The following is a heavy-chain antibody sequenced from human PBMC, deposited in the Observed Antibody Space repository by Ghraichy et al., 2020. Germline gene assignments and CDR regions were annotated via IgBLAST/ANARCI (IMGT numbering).Heavy chain of an antibody. CDR3: TRDDYGDSADAYDI. CDR2: IRSKAYGGTT. CDR1: GFTFGDYA. J-gene: IGHJ3*02. D-gene: IGHD4-17*01. V-gene: IGHV3-49*03. Sequence: GESLNISCTASGFTFGDYAMTWFRQAPGKGLEWVAFIRSKAYGGTTEYAASVKGRFTISRDDSRSIAYLQMNSLKTEDTAVYFCTRDDYGDSADAYDIWGQGTMVTVSS.